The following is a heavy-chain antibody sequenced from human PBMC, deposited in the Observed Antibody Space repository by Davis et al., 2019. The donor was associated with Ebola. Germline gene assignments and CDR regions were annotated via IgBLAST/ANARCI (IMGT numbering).Heavy chain of an antibody. V-gene: IGHV4-34*01. J-gene: IGHJ4*02. CDR3: ARGPSGSSAGY. D-gene: IGHD1-26*01. CDR2: INHSGST. Sequence: PSETLSLTCTVSGGSISSYYWSWIRQPPGKGLEWIGEINHSGSTNYNPSLKSRVTISVDTSKNQFSLKLSSVTAADTAVYYCARGPSGSSAGYWGQGTLVTVSS. CDR1: GGSISSYY.